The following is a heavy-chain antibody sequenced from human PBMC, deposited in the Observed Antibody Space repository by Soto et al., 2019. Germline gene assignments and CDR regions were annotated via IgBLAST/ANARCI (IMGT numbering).Heavy chain of an antibody. CDR3: ARERSYFDY. J-gene: IGHJ4*02. V-gene: IGHV3-7*01. Sequence: GGSLRLSCVASGFTFSSFYMGWVRQAPGKGLEWVANIKQTGSEKYYVDSVKGRFTISRDDAKNSLYLQMNSLRAEDTAAYYCARERSYFDYWGQGTLVTVSS. CDR1: GFTFSSFY. D-gene: IGHD3-10*01. CDR2: IKQTGSEK.